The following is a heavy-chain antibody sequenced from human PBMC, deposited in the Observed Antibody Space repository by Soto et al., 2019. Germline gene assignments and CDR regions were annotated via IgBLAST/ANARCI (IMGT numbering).Heavy chain of an antibody. Sequence: GGSLRLSCAASGFTFSGYSMNWVRQAPGQGLEWVSSISSSSSYIYYADSVKGRFTISRDNAKNSLYLQMNSLRAEDTAVYYCARSLRFLEWLLYFDAFDIWGQGTMVTVSS. J-gene: IGHJ3*02. CDR1: GFTFSGYS. CDR2: ISSSSSYI. V-gene: IGHV3-21*01. D-gene: IGHD3-3*01. CDR3: ARSLRFLEWLLYFDAFDI.